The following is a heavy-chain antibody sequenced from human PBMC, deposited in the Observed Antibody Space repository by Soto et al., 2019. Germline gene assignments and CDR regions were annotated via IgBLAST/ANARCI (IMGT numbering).Heavy chain of an antibody. V-gene: IGHV1-18*01. D-gene: IGHD3-22*01. J-gene: IGHJ1*01. CDR1: GYTFTSYG. Sequence: QVQLVQSGAEVKKPGASVKVSCKASGYTFTSYGISWVRQAPGQGLEWMGWISAYNGNTNYAQKIQGRVTMTTDTTTRIAYMGLRSLRSDDTAVYYCAGAVDYYDSSGYYTQEYFQHWGQGTLVTVSS. CDR2: ISAYNGNT. CDR3: AGAVDYYDSSGYYTQEYFQH.